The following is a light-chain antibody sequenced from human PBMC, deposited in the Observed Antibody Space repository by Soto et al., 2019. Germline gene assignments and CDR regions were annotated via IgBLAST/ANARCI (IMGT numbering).Light chain of an antibody. CDR1: QSVSGN. CDR2: GTS. V-gene: IGKV3-15*01. CDR3: QQYNSWPPVT. Sequence: EIVLTQSPVTLSVSPGERATLSCRASQSVSGNLAWYQQKPGQPPRLLIYGTSTRATGIPARFSGSGSGTGLTLTISSLQSEDFAVYYCQQYNSWPPVTFGQGTRLEIK. J-gene: IGKJ5*01.